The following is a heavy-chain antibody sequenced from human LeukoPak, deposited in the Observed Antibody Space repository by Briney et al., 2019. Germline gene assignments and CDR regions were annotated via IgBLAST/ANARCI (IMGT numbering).Heavy chain of an antibody. V-gene: IGHV1-8*01. J-gene: IGHJ4*02. Sequence: ASVKVSCKASGYTFTSCDINWVRQAIGQGLEWMGWMNPNSGNTGYGQSFQGRITMTGDISIGTAYMELSNLTSEDTAIYYCTRGSSGRRDNWGQGTLVTVSA. CDR2: MNPNSGNT. D-gene: IGHD6-19*01. CDR1: GYTFTSCD. CDR3: TRGSSGRRDN.